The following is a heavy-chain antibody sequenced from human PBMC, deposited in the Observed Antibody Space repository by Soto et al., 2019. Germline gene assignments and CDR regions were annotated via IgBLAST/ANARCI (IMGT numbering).Heavy chain of an antibody. D-gene: IGHD1-26*01. V-gene: IGHV1-18*01. Sequence: QVQLVQSGAEVKKPGASVKVSCKVSGYTFTSYGISWVRQAPGQGLEWMGWINTYTGNINYAQKLQGRVTMTTDTSPSTAYMELRSLRSDDTGLYYCARERGGYKHFDYWGQGTLVTVSS. CDR3: ARERGGYKHFDY. CDR2: INTYTGNI. CDR1: GYTFTSYG. J-gene: IGHJ4*02.